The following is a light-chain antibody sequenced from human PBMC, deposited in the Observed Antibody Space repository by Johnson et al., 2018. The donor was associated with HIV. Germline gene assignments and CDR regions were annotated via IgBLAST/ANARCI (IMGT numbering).Light chain of an antibody. V-gene: IGLV1-51*01. CDR1: SSNIGNNY. CDR3: GTWDSSLSAVV. CDR2: DNN. Sequence: QSVLTQPPSVSAAPGQKVTISCSGSSSNIGNNYVSWYQQVPGTAPKLLIFDNNKRPSGIPDRFSGSKSGTSATLGITGLQTGDEADYYCGTWDSSLSAVVFGTGTNVTVL. J-gene: IGLJ1*01.